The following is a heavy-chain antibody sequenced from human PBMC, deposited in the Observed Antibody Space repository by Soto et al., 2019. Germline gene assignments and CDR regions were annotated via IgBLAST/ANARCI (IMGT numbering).Heavy chain of an antibody. D-gene: IGHD1-1*01. J-gene: IGHJ6*02. CDR2: IYPGDSDT. Sequence: PGESLKISCKGSGYSFTSYWIGWVRQMPWKGLEWMGIIYPGDSDTRYSPSFQGQVTISADKSISTAYLQWSSLKASDTAMYYCARHGTETQDSYYYYGMDVWGQGTTVTVP. V-gene: IGHV5-51*01. CDR1: GYSFTSYW. CDR3: ARHGTETQDSYYYYGMDV.